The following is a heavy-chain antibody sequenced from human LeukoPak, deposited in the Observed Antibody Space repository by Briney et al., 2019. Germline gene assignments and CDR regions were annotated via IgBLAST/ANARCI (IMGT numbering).Heavy chain of an antibody. J-gene: IGHJ4*02. CDR1: GFTFSRYA. CDR3: AKGHTAGALYYLDY. Sequence: GGSLRLSCAASGFTFSRYAMSWVRQAPGKGLEWVSTINDNGGGSYSADSVRGRFTISRDNSKNTLSLQMNSLRAEDTAVYYCAKGHTAGALYYLDYWGQGTLVTVSS. CDR2: INDNGGGS. D-gene: IGHD2-21*02. V-gene: IGHV3-23*01.